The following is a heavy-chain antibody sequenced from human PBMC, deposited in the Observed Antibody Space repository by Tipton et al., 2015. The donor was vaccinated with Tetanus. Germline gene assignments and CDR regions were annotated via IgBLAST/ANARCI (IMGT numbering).Heavy chain of an antibody. V-gene: IGHV3-23*01. CDR2: ISGSGGST. CDR3: AKARVTPVTTTDAFDI. Sequence: SLRLSCAASGFTFSSYATSWVRQAPGKGLEWVSTISGSGGSTYDAASVKGRFTISRDKSKNNVDLQMNSLRAEDTAVYYCAKARVTPVTTTDAFDIWGQGTMVTVSS. CDR1: GFTFSSYA. J-gene: IGHJ3*02. D-gene: IGHD4-17*01.